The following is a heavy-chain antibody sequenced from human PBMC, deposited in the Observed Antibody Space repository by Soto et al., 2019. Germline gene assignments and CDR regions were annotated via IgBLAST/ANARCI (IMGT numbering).Heavy chain of an antibody. CDR1: GVTLTDYY. CDR2: IYWNGDRP. D-gene: IGHD6-6*01. Sequence: GGSLRLSCAASGVTLTDYYMTGIRQAPGKGLEWVSGIYWNGDRPDYADSVKGRFIISRDNAKNSLYLQMNSLRVEDTALYYCTKDIRPGGLDNWGQGTLVTVSS. J-gene: IGHJ4*02. CDR3: TKDIRPGGLDN. V-gene: IGHV3-9*01.